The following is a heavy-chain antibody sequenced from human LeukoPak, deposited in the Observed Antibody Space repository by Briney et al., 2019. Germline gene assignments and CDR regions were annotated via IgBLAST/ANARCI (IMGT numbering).Heavy chain of an antibody. V-gene: IGHV3-11*06. CDR1: GFTLSDYY. Sequence: PGGSLRLSCAASGFTLSDYYMTWIRQSPGKGLEWISYISGNSPYRTYADSVEGRFTVSRDNAQNSLHLQMNSLTAEYTAVYYCARGPLASLHAFDIWGQGTKVTVSS. J-gene: IGHJ3*02. CDR3: ARGPLASLHAFDI. D-gene: IGHD1-1*01. CDR2: ISGNSPYR.